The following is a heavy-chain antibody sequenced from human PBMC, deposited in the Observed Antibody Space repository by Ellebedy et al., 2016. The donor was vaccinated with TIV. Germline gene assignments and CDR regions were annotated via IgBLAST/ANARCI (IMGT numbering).Heavy chain of an antibody. CDR1: GFTFSNYW. V-gene: IGHV3-7*01. D-gene: IGHD3-16*01. J-gene: IGHJ3*02. CDR2: INQDGSEK. CDR3: ARRGNYLGDAFDI. Sequence: GGSLRLXXAASGFTFSNYWMSWVRQAPGKGLEWVANINQDGSEKNYVDSVKGRFTISRDSAKNSLYVQMNSLRDEDTAVYYCARRGNYLGDAFDIWGQGAVVIVSS.